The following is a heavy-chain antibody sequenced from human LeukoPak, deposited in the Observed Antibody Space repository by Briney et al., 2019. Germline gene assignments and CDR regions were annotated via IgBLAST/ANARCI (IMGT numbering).Heavy chain of an antibody. D-gene: IGHD2-15*01. CDR2: INASGGST. V-gene: IGHV1-46*01. Sequence: ASVKVSCKASGYTFTSYYMHWVRQAPGHGLEWMGIINASGGSTSYAQKFQGRVTMTRDTSTRTVYMELSSLRSEDTAVYYCARGRVVVVAATSLDYWGQGTLVTVSS. CDR1: GYTFTSYY. J-gene: IGHJ4*02. CDR3: ARGRVVVVAATSLDY.